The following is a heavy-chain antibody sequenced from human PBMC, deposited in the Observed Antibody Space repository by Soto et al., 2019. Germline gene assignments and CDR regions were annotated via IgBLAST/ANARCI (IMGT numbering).Heavy chain of an antibody. CDR3: AKGLFSGRWYAED. CDR2: ITNTGSGT. D-gene: IGHD6-13*01. J-gene: IGHJ4*02. V-gene: IGHV3-23*01. Sequence: EVHLLESGGGLVQPGESLRLSCGTSGFPFSSCVMTWVRQAPGKGLEWVSSITNTGSGTYYADSVKGRFTISRDNSKNTMYLQMNNLRGEDTAVYYCAKGLFSGRWYAEDWGQGTLVTVFS. CDR1: GFPFSSCV.